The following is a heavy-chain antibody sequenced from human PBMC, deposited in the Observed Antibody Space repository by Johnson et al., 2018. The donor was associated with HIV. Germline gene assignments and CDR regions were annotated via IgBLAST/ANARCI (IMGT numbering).Heavy chain of an antibody. D-gene: IGHD6-13*01. V-gene: IGHV3-66*01. CDR1: GFTFISYA. CDR2: IYSGGTT. J-gene: IGHJ3*02. CDR3: TSYFSYSSSWYAGVNAFDI. Sequence: VQLVESGGGLVKPGGSLRLSCAASGFTFISYAMHWVRQAPGKGLEWVSVIYSGGTTYYADSVKGRFTISRDNSKNALYLQRNSLKTEDTAVYYCTSYFSYSSSWYAGVNAFDIWGQGTMVTVSA.